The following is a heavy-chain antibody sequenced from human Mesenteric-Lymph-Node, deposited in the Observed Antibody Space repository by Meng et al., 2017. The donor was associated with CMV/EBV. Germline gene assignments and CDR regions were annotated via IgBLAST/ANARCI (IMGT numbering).Heavy chain of an antibody. V-gene: IGHV5-51*01. Sequence: KVSCKGSGYSFTSHWIVWVRQVPGKGLDWMGIIYPGDSDTRYSPSFQDQVTISADKSISTAYLQWSSLKASNTAMYYCARPSSTKGLDYWGQGTLVTVSS. D-gene: IGHD1-26*01. CDR1: GYSFTSHW. CDR2: IYPGDSDT. J-gene: IGHJ4*02. CDR3: ARPSSTKGLDY.